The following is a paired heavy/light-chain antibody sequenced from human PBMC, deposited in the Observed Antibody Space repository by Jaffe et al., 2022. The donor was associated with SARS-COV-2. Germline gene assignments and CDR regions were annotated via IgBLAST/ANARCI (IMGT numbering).Heavy chain of an antibody. CDR2: ISASGGRT. CDR3: AKREDSGSYYYFDY. J-gene: IGHJ4*02. V-gene: IGHV3-23*01. CDR1: GFTFSSYA. D-gene: IGHD3-22*01. Sequence: DVQLLESGGGLVQPGGSLRLSCAASGFTFSSYAMNWVRQAPGKGLEWVSGISASGGRTYFADSVKGRFTISRDNSKNTLYLQMNSLRAEDTAVYYCAKREDSGSYYYFDYWGQGTLVTVSS.
Light chain of an antibody. CDR2: ANN. Sequence: QSVLTQPPSVSGAPGQRVTISCTGSRSNIGAGYDVHWYQHLPGTAPKLLIYANNNRPSGVPDRFSGSKSGTSTSLAISGLQAEDEADYYCQSYDSSLSGWVFGGGTKVTVL. CDR3: QSYDSSLSGWV. CDR1: RSNIGAGYD. V-gene: IGLV1-40*01. J-gene: IGLJ3*02.